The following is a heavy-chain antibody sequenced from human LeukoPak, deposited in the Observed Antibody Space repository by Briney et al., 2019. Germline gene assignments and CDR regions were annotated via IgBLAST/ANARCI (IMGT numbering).Heavy chain of an antibody. CDR1: GFTFNNYA. V-gene: IGHV3-23*01. CDR2: ISGSGGST. D-gene: IGHD4-23*01. CDR3: AKEIRWQNWFDP. Sequence: GGSQRLSCAASGFTFNNYAMSWVRQAPGKGLEWVSAISGSGGSTYYADSVKGRFTISRDNSKNTLYLQMNSLRAEDTAVYYCAKEIRWQNWFDPWGQGTLVTVSS. J-gene: IGHJ5*02.